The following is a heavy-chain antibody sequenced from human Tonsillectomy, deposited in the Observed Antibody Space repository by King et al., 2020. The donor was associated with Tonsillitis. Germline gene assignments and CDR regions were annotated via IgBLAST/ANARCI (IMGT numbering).Heavy chain of an antibody. CDR3: ARDSLTATRAFDL. J-gene: IGHJ2*01. V-gene: IGHV3-7*03. CDR2: IKQDGSEA. Sequence: QLVQSGGGLVQPGGSLRLSCAASGFTFSSYWMSWVRQAPGKGLEWVANIKQDGSEAYYVDSVPGRLTISRDNAENALYLQMNSLRAEDTAVYYCARDSLTATRAFDLWGRGTLVTVSS. CDR1: GFTFSSYW. D-gene: IGHD1-14*01.